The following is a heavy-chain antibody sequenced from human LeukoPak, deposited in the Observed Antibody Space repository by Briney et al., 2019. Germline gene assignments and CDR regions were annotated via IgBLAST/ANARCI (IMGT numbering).Heavy chain of an antibody. Sequence: GGSLRLSCAASGFTFSSYSMNWVRQAPGKGLEWVSYISSSSSTIYYADSVKGRFTISRDNAKNSLYLQMNSLRAEDTAVYYCARSRPFKSARLTYFDYWGQGTLVTVSS. CDR3: ARSRPFKSARLTYFDY. CDR1: GFTFSSYS. V-gene: IGHV3-48*01. CDR2: ISSSSSTI. J-gene: IGHJ4*02. D-gene: IGHD6-6*01.